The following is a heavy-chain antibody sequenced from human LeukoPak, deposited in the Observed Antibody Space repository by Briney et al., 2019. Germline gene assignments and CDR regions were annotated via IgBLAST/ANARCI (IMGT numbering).Heavy chain of an antibody. CDR1: GYTFTSYA. CDR2: INAGNGNT. J-gene: IGHJ4*02. V-gene: IGHV1-3*01. D-gene: IGHD4-17*01. Sequence: ASVKVSCKASGYTFTSYAMHWVRQAPGQRLEWMGWINAGNGNTKYSQKFQGRVTITRDTSASTAYMELSSLRSEDTAVYYCARDYGDYDPPDYWGQGTLDTVSS. CDR3: ARDYGDYDPPDY.